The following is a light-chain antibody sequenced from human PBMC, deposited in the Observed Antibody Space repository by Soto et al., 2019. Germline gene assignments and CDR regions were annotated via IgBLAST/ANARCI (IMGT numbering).Light chain of an antibody. CDR1: QTISRC. CDR2: DAS. J-gene: IGKJ1*01. Sequence: DIQVTQTPSTLSAPVGDEVTISCRASQTISRCLAWYQQKPGRAPKLLIYDASTLESGVPSRFSGSGSGTEFTLTISSLQPDDFATYYCQKYNSYSWTFGQGTKVDIK. CDR3: QKYNSYSWT. V-gene: IGKV1-5*01.